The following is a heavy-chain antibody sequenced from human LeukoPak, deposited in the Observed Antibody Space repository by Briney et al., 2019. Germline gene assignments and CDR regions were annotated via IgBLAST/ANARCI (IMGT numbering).Heavy chain of an antibody. J-gene: IGHJ1*01. Sequence: SETLSPTCAVSGGSISSSNWWSWVRQPPGKGLEWIGEIYHSGSTNYNPSLKSRVTISVDKSKNPFSLKLSSVTAADTAVYYCARASRIAAAGGGGFEYFQHWGQGTLVTVSS. CDR2: IYHSGST. CDR1: GGSISSSNW. D-gene: IGHD6-13*01. CDR3: ARASRIAAAGGGGFEYFQH. V-gene: IGHV4-4*02.